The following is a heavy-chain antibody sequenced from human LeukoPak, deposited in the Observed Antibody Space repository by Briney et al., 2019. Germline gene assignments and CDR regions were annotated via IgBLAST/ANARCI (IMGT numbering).Heavy chain of an antibody. CDR1: GFTFSSYD. D-gene: IGHD3-16*01. CDR3: ARERWGDALDI. CDR2: ILYDGSKK. Sequence: GGSLRLSCAASGFTFSSYDMHWVRQAPGKGLEWVAVILYDGSKKCYADSVKGRFTISRDNSKNTMYLQMNSLRVEDTAVYYCARERWGDALDIWGQGTMVTVSS. J-gene: IGHJ3*02. V-gene: IGHV3-30*04.